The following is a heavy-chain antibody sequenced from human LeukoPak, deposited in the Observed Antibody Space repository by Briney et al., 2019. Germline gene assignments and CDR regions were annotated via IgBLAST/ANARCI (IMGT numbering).Heavy chain of an antibody. D-gene: IGHD3-10*01. Sequence: PGGSLRLSCAASGFTFSSYGMHWVRQAPGKGLEWVAVISHDGSNKYYADSVKGRFTISRDNSKNTLYLQMNSLRAEDTAMYYCAKAWASMVRGVISYWGQGTLVTVSS. V-gene: IGHV3-30*18. J-gene: IGHJ4*02. CDR2: ISHDGSNK. CDR3: AKAWASMVRGVISY. CDR1: GFTFSSYG.